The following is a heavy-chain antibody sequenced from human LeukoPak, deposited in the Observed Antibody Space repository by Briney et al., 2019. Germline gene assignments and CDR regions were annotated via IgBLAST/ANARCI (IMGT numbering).Heavy chain of an antibody. V-gene: IGHV3-30*04. Sequence: PGRSLRLSCAASGFTFSTYAMHWVRQAPGKGLEWVALTSHDGGNKDYADSVKGRFTISRDNSKNTLYLQMNSLRAEDTAVYYCARKPNTDYSPDYWGQGTLVTVSS. J-gene: IGHJ4*02. CDR2: TSHDGGNK. D-gene: IGHD2-15*01. CDR3: ARKPNTDYSPDY. CDR1: GFTFSTYA.